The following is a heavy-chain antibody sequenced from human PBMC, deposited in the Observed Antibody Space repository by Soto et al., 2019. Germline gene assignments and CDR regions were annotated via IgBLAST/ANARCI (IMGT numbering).Heavy chain of an antibody. CDR1: GVTFSSYR. D-gene: IGHD3-16*02. CDR3: VRYSRSAGVSYRPGY. V-gene: IGHV3-74*01. J-gene: IGHJ4*02. CDR2: ISSDASIT. Sequence: PCWSLTLFSAASGVTFSSYRMHWVRQVPGKALLWLSRISSDASITNYEDSVKGRFSMSRDNAKNTLYLQMNRLRAEDTAVYYCVRYSRSAGVSYRPGYWGQRALVTVSS.